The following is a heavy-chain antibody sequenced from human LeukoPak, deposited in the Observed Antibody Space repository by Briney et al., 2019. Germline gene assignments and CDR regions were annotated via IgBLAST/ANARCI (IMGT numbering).Heavy chain of an antibody. D-gene: IGHD3-16*02. CDR1: GFTFSSYA. J-gene: IGHJ4*02. V-gene: IGHV3-30*04. CDR3: SMITFGGVIVPYGHPPFDY. Sequence: GGSLRLSCTASGFTFSSYAMHWVRQAPGKGLEWVAVISYDGSNKYYADSVKGRFTISRDNSKNTLYLQMNSLRAEDTAVYYCSMITFGGVIVPYGHPPFDYWGQGTLVTVSS. CDR2: ISYDGSNK.